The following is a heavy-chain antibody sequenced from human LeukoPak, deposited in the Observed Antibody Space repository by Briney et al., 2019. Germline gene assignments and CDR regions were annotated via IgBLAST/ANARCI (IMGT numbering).Heavy chain of an antibody. Sequence: GASVKVSCKTSRGALRTYAISWVRQAPGQGLEWTGGIVPFFGSTNYAQKFQGRLTMTADESTSTAYMELRSLTSDDTAVYYFAGELICSGTSCSPALYYFAYWGQGTLVTVSS. CDR1: RGALRTYA. CDR2: IVPFFGST. D-gene: IGHD2-2*01. J-gene: IGHJ4*02. CDR3: AGELICSGTSCSPALYYFAY. V-gene: IGHV1-69*01.